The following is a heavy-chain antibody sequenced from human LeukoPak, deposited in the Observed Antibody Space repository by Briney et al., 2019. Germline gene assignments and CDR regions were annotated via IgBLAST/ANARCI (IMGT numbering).Heavy chain of an antibody. Sequence: SETLSLTCAVYGGSFSGYYWSWIRQPPGKGLEWIGEINHSGSTNYNPSLKSRVTIPVGTSKNQFSLKLSSVTAADTAVYYCARGLLWFGELLSPWGQGTLVTVSS. CDR1: GGSFSGYY. V-gene: IGHV4-34*01. CDR2: INHSGST. CDR3: ARGLLWFGELLSP. J-gene: IGHJ5*02. D-gene: IGHD3-10*01.